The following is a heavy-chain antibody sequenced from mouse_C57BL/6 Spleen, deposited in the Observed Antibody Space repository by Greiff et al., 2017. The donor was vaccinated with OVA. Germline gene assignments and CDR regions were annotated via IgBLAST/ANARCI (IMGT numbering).Heavy chain of an antibody. CDR1: GYSITSGYD. CDR2: ISYSGST. D-gene: IGHD4-1*01. Sequence: EVQLQESGPGMVKPSQSLSLTCTVTGYSITSGYDWHWIRHFPGNKLEWMGYISYSGSTNYNPPLKSRISITHDTSKNHFFLKLNSVTTEDTATYYCASGTGTGFAYWGQGTLVTVSA. J-gene: IGHJ3*01. CDR3: ASGTGTGFAY. V-gene: IGHV3-1*01.